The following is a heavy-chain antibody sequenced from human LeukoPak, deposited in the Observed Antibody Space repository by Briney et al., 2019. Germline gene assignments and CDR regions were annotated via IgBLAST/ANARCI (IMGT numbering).Heavy chain of an antibody. D-gene: IGHD6-19*01. Sequence: GGSLRLSCAASGCTFISYAMSWVRQAPGRGLEWVSAISGSGGSTYYADSVKGRFTISRDNSKNTLYLQMNSLRAKDTAVYYCAKGAYSRGWYVNYWGQGTLVTVSS. V-gene: IGHV3-23*01. CDR2: ISGSGGST. CDR1: GCTFISYA. J-gene: IGHJ4*02. CDR3: AKGAYSRGWYVNY.